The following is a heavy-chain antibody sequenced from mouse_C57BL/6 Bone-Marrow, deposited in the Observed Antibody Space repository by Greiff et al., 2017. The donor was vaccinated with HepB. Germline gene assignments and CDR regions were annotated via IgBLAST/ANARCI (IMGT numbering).Heavy chain of an antibody. D-gene: IGHD2-10*01. CDR2: ISDGGSYT. V-gene: IGHV5-4*03. Sequence: EVKLVESGGGLVKPGGSLKLSCAASGFTFSSYAMSWVRQTPEKRLEWVATISDGGSYTYYPDNVKGRFTISRDNAKNNLYLQMSHLKSEDTAMYYCARGAYYGNYWFAYWGQGTLVTVSA. CDR1: GFTFSSYA. CDR3: ARGAYYGNYWFAY. J-gene: IGHJ3*01.